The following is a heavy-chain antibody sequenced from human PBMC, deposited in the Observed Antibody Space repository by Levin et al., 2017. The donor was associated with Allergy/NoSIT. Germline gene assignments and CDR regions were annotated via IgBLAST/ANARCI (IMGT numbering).Heavy chain of an antibody. D-gene: IGHD3-10*01. Sequence: SGPTLVKPTETLTLTCTFSGFSLTTNGVGVGWIRQPPGKALEWLALIYWDDDLRYSPSLKSRLTITQETSKSQVVLTMTNMDPEDTATYYCAHTGTYGLANYYRKDFDLWGQGVLVTVSS. V-gene: IGHV2-5*02. CDR3: AHTGTYGLANYYRKDFDL. CDR1: GFSLTTNGVG. J-gene: IGHJ4*02. CDR2: IYWDDDL.